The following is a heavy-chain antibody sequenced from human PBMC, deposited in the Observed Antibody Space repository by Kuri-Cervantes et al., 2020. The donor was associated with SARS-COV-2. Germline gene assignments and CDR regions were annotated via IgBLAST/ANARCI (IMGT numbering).Heavy chain of an antibody. D-gene: IGHD5-12*01. CDR1: GGTFSSYT. CDR3: ARASSGYDLDIDY. CDR2: IIPILGIA. V-gene: IGHV1-69*02. Sequence: SVKVSCKAPGGTFSSYTISWVRQAPGQGLEWMGRIIPILGIANYAQKFQGRVTITADKSASTAYMELSSLRSEDTAVYYCARASSGYDLDIDYWGQGTLVTVSS. J-gene: IGHJ4*02.